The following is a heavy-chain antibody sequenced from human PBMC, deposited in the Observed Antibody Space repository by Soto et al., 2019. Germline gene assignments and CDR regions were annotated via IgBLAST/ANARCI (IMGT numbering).Heavy chain of an antibody. D-gene: IGHD6-6*01. CDR2: ISYDGSNK. V-gene: IGHV3-30*03. CDR3: ARQEYSSSGWFDP. Sequence: GGSLRLSCAASGFTFSSFAMHWVRQAPGKGLEWVAVISYDGSNKYYADSVKGRFTISRDNSKNTLFLQMNILRAEDTAVYYCARQEYSSSGWFDPWGQGTLVTVSS. CDR1: GFTFSSFA. J-gene: IGHJ5*02.